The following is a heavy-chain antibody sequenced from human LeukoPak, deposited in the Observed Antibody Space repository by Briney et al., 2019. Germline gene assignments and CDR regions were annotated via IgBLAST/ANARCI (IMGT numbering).Heavy chain of an antibody. Sequence: PSGSLRLSCAASGFTFSNAWMSWVRQAPGKGLEWVGRIRSITDGGTIDYAAPVKARSTVSRDDSINAQYLELNSPKTEDTAVYYCSTLRMPKGGGLRLYFYDYWGQGALVTVSS. CDR2: IRSITDGGTI. J-gene: IGHJ4*02. CDR1: GFTFSNAW. D-gene: IGHD3-16*01. CDR3: STLRMPKGGGLRLYFYDY. V-gene: IGHV3-15*01.